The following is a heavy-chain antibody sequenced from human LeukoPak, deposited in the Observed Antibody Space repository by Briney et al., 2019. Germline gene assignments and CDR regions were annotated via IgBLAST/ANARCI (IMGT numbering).Heavy chain of an antibody. CDR3: AKDSTGWYSSSSF. V-gene: IGHV3-23*01. D-gene: IGHD6-6*01. Sequence: GGSLRLSCAASGFTFSSYGMSWVRQAPGKGLEWVSAISGSGGSTYYADSVKGRFTISRDNSKNTLYLQMNSLRAEDTAVYYCAKDSTGWYSSSSFWGQGTLVTVSS. CDR1: GFTFSSYG. CDR2: ISGSGGST. J-gene: IGHJ4*02.